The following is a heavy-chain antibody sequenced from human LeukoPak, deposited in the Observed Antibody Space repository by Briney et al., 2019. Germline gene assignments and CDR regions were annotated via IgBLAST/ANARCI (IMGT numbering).Heavy chain of an antibody. V-gene: IGHV3-21*01. CDR2: ISSSSSYI. D-gene: IGHD6-13*01. CDR1: GFTFSSYS. Sequence: GGSLRLPCAASGFTFSSYSMDWVRQAPGKGLEWVSSISSSSSYIYYADSVKGRFTISRDNAKNSLYLQMNSLRAEDTAVYYCARGEREQLDSGNWFDPWGQGTLVTVSS. J-gene: IGHJ5*02. CDR3: ARGEREQLDSGNWFDP.